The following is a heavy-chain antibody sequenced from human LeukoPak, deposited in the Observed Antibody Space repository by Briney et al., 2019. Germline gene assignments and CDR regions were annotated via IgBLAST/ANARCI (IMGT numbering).Heavy chain of an antibody. D-gene: IGHD3-22*01. CDR2: IYYSGST. Sequence: SETLSLTCTVSGGSISSSSYYWGWIRQPPGTGLEWIGSIYYSGSTYYNPSLKSRVTISVDTSKNQFSLKLCSVTAADTAVYYCARNYYDSSGHDYWGQGTLVTVSS. V-gene: IGHV4-39*01. CDR3: ARNYYDSSGHDY. J-gene: IGHJ4*02. CDR1: GGSISSSSYY.